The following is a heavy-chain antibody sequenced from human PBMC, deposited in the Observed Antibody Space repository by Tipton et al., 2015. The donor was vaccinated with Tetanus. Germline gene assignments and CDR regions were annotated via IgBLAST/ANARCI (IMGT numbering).Heavy chain of an antibody. J-gene: IGHJ5*02. D-gene: IGHD6-6*01. Sequence: GLVKPSQTLSVTCTVSGGSISSGGFFWNWLRQSPGKGLEWIGYVYYSGDTYYNPSFKGRVSISVDTSKNQFSLDVYSVTAADTAVYYCARDQGGGRVVRLNWFDPWSQGTLVTVSS. V-gene: IGHV4-31*03. CDR1: GGSISSGGFF. CDR3: ARDQGGGRVVRLNWFDP. CDR2: VYYSGDT.